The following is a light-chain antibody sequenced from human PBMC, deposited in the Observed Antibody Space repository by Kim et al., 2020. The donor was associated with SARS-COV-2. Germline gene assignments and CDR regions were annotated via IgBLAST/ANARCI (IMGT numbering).Light chain of an antibody. CDR1: TSNVGTNS. Sequence: GQRVTISCSGRTSNVGTNSVNWYQQVPGTAPKLLIFNNYERPSGVPDRFYGSRSGTSASLAISGLQSDDEADYYCAVWDDSLHGVVFGGGTQLTVL. J-gene: IGLJ2*01. V-gene: IGLV1-44*01. CDR2: NNY. CDR3: AVWDDSLHGVV.